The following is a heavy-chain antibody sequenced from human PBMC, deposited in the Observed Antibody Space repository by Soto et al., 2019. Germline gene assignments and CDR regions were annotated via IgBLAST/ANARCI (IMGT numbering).Heavy chain of an antibody. CDR3: AKKSMVGGFIKPNGFDP. V-gene: IGHV1-24*01. J-gene: IGHJ5*02. CDR2: FDPEDGET. CDR1: GYTLTELS. Sequence: ASVKVSCKVSGYTLTELSMHWVRQAPGKGLEWMGGFDPEDGETIYAQKFQGRVTMTEDTSTDTAYMELSSLRSEDTAVYYCAKKSMVGGFIKPNGFDPWGQETLVTVP. D-gene: IGHD3-10*01.